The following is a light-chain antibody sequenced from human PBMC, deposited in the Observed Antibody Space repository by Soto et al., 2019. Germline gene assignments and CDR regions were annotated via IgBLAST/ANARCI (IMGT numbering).Light chain of an antibody. CDR2: GVS. J-gene: IGLJ2*01. CDR1: SSDIGTFSS. Sequence: QSVLTQPPSASGSPGQSVTISCTGTSSDIGTFSSISWYQQYPGKAPKLMIFGVSQRPSGVPDRFSGSKSANTASLTVSGRQDEDEAEYYCSSQAGSDSLMVFGGGTQLTVL. V-gene: IGLV2-8*01. CDR3: SSQAGSDSLMV.